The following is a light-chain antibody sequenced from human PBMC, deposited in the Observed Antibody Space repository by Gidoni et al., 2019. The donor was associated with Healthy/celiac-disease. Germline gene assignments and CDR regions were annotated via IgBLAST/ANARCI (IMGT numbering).Light chain of an antibody. Sequence: QSALTQPRSAFGCAGKLVTISCTGTSSDVGGNNYFSWYQQHPGKAPNLMIYDVSNRPSWVPDRCSCSKSGNTASLTISGLQAEDDADYYCCSYAGSCTFDVVFGGGTKLTVL. J-gene: IGLJ2*01. V-gene: IGLV2-11*01. CDR3: CSYAGSCTFDVV. CDR1: SSDVGGNNY. CDR2: DVS.